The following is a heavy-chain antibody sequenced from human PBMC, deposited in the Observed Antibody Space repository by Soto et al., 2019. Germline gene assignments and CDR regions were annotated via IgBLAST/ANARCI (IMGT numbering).Heavy chain of an antibody. D-gene: IGHD6-13*01. CDR2: IFYSGST. V-gene: IGHV4-59*01. CDR3: ARRASWFFDY. J-gene: IGHJ4*02. Sequence: PSETLSLTCTVSGGSISDYYWSWIRQPPGKGLEWIGYIFYSGSTNYNPSLKSRVTISVDTSRNQFSLKLSSVAAADTAVYYCARRASWFFDYWGQGTLVTV. CDR1: GGSISDYY.